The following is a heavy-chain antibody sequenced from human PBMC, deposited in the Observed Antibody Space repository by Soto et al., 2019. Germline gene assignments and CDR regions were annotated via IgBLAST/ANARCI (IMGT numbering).Heavy chain of an antibody. CDR1: GGTFSSYA. CDR2: IIPIFGTA. J-gene: IGHJ4*02. D-gene: IGHD3-22*01. CDR3: AGCREEYYYDSSGYYPPFDY. Sequence: QVQLVQSGAEVKKPGSSVKVCCKASGGTFSSYAISWVRQAPGQGLEWMGGIIPIFGTANYAQKFQGRVTITADESTSTAYMELSSLRSEDTAVYYCAGCREEYYYDSSGYYPPFDYWGQGTLVTVSS. V-gene: IGHV1-69*01.